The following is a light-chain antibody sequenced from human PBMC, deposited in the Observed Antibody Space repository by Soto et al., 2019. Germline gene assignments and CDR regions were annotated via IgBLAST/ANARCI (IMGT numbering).Light chain of an antibody. CDR2: EVS. J-gene: IGLJ1*01. CDR1: SSDVGGYNY. CDR3: SSYASSNTYV. Sequence: QSALTQPASVSGSPGQSITISCTGASSDVGGYNYVSWYQQYPGKAPKLIIYEVSSRPSGVSNRFSGSKSGNTASLTISGLQAEDEADYYCSSYASSNTYVFGTGTKVTVL. V-gene: IGLV2-14*01.